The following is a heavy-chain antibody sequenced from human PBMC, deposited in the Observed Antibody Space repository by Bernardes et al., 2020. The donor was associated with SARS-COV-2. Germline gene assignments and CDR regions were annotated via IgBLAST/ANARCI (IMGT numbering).Heavy chain of an antibody. J-gene: IGHJ6*02. Sequence: GGSLRLSCTASGFTFGDYAMSWFRQAPGKGLEWVGFIRSKAYGGTTEYAASVKGRFTISRDDSKSIAYLQMNSLKTEDTAVYYCTRDRADCSSTSCYSFWESRYYYYGMDVWGQGTTVTVSS. CDR3: TRDRADCSSTSCYSFWESRYYYYGMDV. D-gene: IGHD2-2*02. CDR2: IRSKAYGGTT. CDR1: GFTFGDYA. V-gene: IGHV3-49*03.